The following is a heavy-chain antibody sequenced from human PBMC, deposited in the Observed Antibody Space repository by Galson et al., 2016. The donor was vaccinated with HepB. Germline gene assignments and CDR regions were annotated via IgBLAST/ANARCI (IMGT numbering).Heavy chain of an antibody. V-gene: IGHV3-73*01. CDR2: IRSKAKSYAT. D-gene: IGHD6-13*01. Sequence: SLRLSCAAPGFTFSGSAMHWVRQASGKGLEWVGRIRSKAKSYATSYAASVKGRFTISRDDSKNTAYLQMNSLKIEDTAVYYCTRHTGGIAAAGTDYWGQGTLVTVSS. CDR1: GFTFSGSA. J-gene: IGHJ4*02. CDR3: TRHTGGIAAAGTDY.